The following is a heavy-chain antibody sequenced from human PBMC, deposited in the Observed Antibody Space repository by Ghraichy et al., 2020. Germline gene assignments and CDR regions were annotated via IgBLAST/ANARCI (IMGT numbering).Heavy chain of an antibody. Sequence: GESLNISCAASGFTFSSYGMHWVRQAPGKGLEWVAVISYDGSNKYYADSVKGRFTISRDNSKNTLYLQMNSLRAEDTAVYYCAKATPIREINHDAFDIWGQGTMVTVSS. J-gene: IGHJ3*02. CDR2: ISYDGSNK. CDR1: GFTFSSYG. CDR3: AKATPIREINHDAFDI. V-gene: IGHV3-30*18. D-gene: IGHD5-24*01.